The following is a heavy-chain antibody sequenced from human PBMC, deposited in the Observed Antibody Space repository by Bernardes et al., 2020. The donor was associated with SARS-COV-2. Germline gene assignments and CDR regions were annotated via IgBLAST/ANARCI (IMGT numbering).Heavy chain of an antibody. J-gene: IGHJ5*02. D-gene: IGHD2-2*01. CDR1: GFSLSTSGVA. V-gene: IGHV2-5*02. CDR2: IYWDDDK. CDR3: AHRQNLHCTSTGCSERVFDP. Sequence: SGPTLLKPTQTLTLTCTFSGFSLSTSGVAVGWIRQPPGKALEWLALIYWDDDKRYSPSLKSRLTITKDTSKNQVVLTMTNMDPVDSATYYCAHRQNLHCTSTGCSERVFDPWGQGILVTVSS.